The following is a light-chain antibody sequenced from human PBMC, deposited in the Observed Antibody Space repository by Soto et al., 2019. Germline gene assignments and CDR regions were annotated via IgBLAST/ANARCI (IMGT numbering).Light chain of an antibody. CDR1: ISDVGSYDY. J-gene: IGLJ1*01. V-gene: IGLV2-11*01. CDR2: DVS. Sequence: QSALTQPRSVSGSPGQSVTISCTGTISDVGSYDYVSWYQQRPGKAPKFIIYDVSRRPSGVPARFSGSKSGNTASLTISGLQADDEADYYCCSFAGRYSFVFGTGTKVTVL. CDR3: CSFAGRYSFV.